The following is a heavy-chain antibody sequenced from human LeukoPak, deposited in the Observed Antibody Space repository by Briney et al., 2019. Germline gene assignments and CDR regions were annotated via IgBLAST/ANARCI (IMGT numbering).Heavy chain of an antibody. CDR3: ARHREVPAANGVFDS. Sequence: SETLSLTCTVSGGSISGYYWSWVRQPPGKGLEWLGCIYYIGTTNYNPSLQSRGLISVDSSKNQFSLKLSSVTAADTAVYFCARHREVPAANGVFDSWGQGTLVTVSS. CDR1: GGSISGYY. J-gene: IGHJ4*02. CDR2: IYYIGTT. V-gene: IGHV4-59*08. D-gene: IGHD2-2*01.